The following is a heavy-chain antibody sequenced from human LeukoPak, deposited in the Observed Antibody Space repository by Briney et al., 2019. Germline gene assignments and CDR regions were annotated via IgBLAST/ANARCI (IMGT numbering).Heavy chain of an antibody. Sequence: GSLRLSCAASGFTFSNYWMSWVRQAPGKGLEWVANIKDDGSGKYYVDSPKGRFTISRDNAKNSLYLQMNSLRAEDTAVYYCARVGYSSSWSPSDYWGQGALVTVSS. CDR2: IKDDGSGK. CDR3: ARVGYSSSWSPSDY. J-gene: IGHJ4*02. CDR1: GFTFSNYW. V-gene: IGHV3-7*01. D-gene: IGHD6-13*01.